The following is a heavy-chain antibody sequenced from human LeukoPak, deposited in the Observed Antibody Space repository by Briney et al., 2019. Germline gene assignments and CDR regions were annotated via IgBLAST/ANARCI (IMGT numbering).Heavy chain of an antibody. V-gene: IGHV1-2*06. CDR1: GYTFTGYY. CDR2: INPNSGGT. Sequence: ASVNVSCTASGYTFTGYYMHWVRQAPGQGLEWMGRINPNSGGTNYAQKFQGRVTMTRDTSISTAYMELSRLRSDDTAVYYCARANYYYDSSAPDYWGQGTLVTVSS. J-gene: IGHJ4*02. CDR3: ARANYYYDSSAPDY. D-gene: IGHD3-22*01.